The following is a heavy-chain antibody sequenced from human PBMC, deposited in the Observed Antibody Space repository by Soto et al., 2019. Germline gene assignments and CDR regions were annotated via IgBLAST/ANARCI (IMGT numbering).Heavy chain of an antibody. CDR1: NETLTTYG. V-gene: IGHV1-18*01. J-gene: IGHJ6*02. CDR3: ARVSSSSGYYYGMDV. CDR2: VSGYSGHS. D-gene: IGHD6-6*01. Sequence: QVHLVQSGAEVKKPGASVKVSCKASNETLTTYGISWVRQAPGQGLEWMGWVSGYSGHSSSAQEFQDRVIMTTDTSTNTAYMELRRLTSDDSAVYFCARVSSSSGYYYGMDVWGQGTTVTVSS.